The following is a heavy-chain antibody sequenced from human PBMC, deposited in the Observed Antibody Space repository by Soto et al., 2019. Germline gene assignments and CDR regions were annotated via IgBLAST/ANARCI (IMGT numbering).Heavy chain of an antibody. J-gene: IGHJ6*02. Sequence: VQVVQSGVEVRRPGSSVKVSCNASGDTFKNCVISWVRQAPGQGLEWMGGIIPLFGTTDFAQRFQGRLTITTDESTTTAYMELSRLRSEDTATYYCAAELGFGKLSVVWGQGTTVIVSS. D-gene: IGHD3-10*01. CDR2: IIPLFGTT. CDR1: GDTFKNCV. V-gene: IGHV1-69*01. CDR3: AAELGFGKLSVV.